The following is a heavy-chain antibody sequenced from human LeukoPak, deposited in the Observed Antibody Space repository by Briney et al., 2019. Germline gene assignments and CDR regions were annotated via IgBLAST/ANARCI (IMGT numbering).Heavy chain of an antibody. Sequence: SETLSLTCAVYGGSFSGYYWSWIRQPPGKGLEWIGEINHSGSTNYNPSLKSRVTISVDTSKNQFSLKLSSVTAADTAVYYCARGRFRSMVRASVIDYWGQGTLVTVPS. CDR3: ARGRFRSMVRASVIDY. CDR1: GGSFSGYY. V-gene: IGHV4-34*01. D-gene: IGHD3-10*01. J-gene: IGHJ4*02. CDR2: INHSGST.